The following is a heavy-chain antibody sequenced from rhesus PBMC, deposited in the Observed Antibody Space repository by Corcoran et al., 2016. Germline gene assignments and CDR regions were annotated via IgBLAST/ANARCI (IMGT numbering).Heavy chain of an antibody. V-gene: IGHV4-160*01. CDR2: FHSSDTN. CDR1: GGSISGYW. J-gene: IGHJ6*01. CDR3: AGSCTTSGCFGRYGLDS. Sequence: QLQLQESGPGLLKPSGTLSLTCAVPGGSISGYWWNWIRQPPGKGVDWIGRFHSSDTNDYTPSLKCRLNISRGTTKTQCSRKLSSVLAADPAVYYWAGSCTTSGCFGRYGLDSWGQGVVVTVSS. D-gene: IGHD2-21*01.